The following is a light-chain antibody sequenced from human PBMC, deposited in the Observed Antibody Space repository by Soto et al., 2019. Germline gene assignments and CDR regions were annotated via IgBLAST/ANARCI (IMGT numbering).Light chain of an antibody. V-gene: IGLV2-11*01. CDR2: DVS. CDR1: SSDVDDYNY. Sequence: ALTQPRSVSGSPGQSVTISCTGTSSDVDDYNYVSWFQQHPGKAPKLMIYDVSERPSGVPDRFSGSKSGNTASLTISGLQAEDEADYYCCSYGGTFYVFGTGTKVT. CDR3: CSYGGTFYV. J-gene: IGLJ1*01.